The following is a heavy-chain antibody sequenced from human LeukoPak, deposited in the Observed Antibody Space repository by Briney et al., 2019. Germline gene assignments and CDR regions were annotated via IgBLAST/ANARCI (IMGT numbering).Heavy chain of an antibody. J-gene: IGHJ4*02. CDR1: GGSISGYY. V-gene: IGHV4-59*01. Sequence: PSETLSLTCTASGGSISGYYWNWIRQPPGKGLEWIANIYSSGNTLYNSSLKSRVAISVDTSKNQFSLKLSSVTAADTAVYYCARELGTYYNAFDYWGQGTLVTVSS. CDR3: ARELGTYYNAFDY. CDR2: IYSSGNT. D-gene: IGHD3-10*01.